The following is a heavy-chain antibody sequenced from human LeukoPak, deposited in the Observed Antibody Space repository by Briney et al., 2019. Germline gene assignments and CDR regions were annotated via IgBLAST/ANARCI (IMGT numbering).Heavy chain of an antibody. D-gene: IGHD2-2*01. V-gene: IGHV3-23*01. J-gene: IGHJ4*02. CDR3: AKDRRIVVVPADLFDY. CDR2: ISGSGGST. Sequence: GGSLRLSCAASGFTFSSYAMSWVCQAPGKGLEWVSAISGSGGSTYYADSVKGRFTISRDNSKNTLYLQMNSLRAEDTAVYYCAKDRRIVVVPADLFDYWGQGTLVTVSS. CDR1: GFTFSSYA.